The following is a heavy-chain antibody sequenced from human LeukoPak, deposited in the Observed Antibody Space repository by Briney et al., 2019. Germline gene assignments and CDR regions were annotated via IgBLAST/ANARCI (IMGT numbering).Heavy chain of an antibody. J-gene: IGHJ4*02. CDR2: ISYDGSNK. CDR3: ARGVYYDSSGYYYY. V-gene: IGHV3-30*03. Sequence: GSLRLSCAASGFTFSSYGKHWVRQAPGKGLEWVAVISYDGSNKYYADSVKGRFTISRDNSKNTLYLQMNSLRAADTAVYYCARGVYYDSSGYYYYWGQGTLVTVSS. D-gene: IGHD3-22*01. CDR1: GFTFSSYG.